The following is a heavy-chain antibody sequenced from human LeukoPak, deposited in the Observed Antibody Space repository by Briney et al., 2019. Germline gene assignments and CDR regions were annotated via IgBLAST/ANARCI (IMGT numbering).Heavy chain of an antibody. D-gene: IGHD5-24*01. Sequence: GESLQISCQGSGYSFTNYWIGWVRPMPGKGLEWMGIIYPGDSDTRYSPSFQGQVTISADTSISTSYLQWSSLRASDTAMYYCARPRDADSYYFDYWGQGPLVTVSS. CDR1: GYSFTNYW. J-gene: IGHJ4*02. CDR2: IYPGDSDT. CDR3: ARPRDADSYYFDY. V-gene: IGHV5-51*01.